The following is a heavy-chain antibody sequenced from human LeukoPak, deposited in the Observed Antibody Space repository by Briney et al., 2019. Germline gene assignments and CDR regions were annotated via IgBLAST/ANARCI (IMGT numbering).Heavy chain of an antibody. CDR2: MNQDGSEK. CDR1: GFTFSDSW. Sequence: GGSLRLSCAASGFTFSDSWMSWVRQAPGKGLEWVANMNQDGSEKDYVDSVKGRFTISRDNARKSLYLQMSSPRAEDTAVYYCATYTHWVAGDVWGQGTTVTVSS. D-gene: IGHD3-16*01. V-gene: IGHV3-7*01. CDR3: ATYTHWVAGDV. J-gene: IGHJ6*02.